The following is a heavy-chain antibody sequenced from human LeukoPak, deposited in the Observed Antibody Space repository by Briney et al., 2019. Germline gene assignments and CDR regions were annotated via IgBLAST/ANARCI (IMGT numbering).Heavy chain of an antibody. Sequence: ASVKVSCKASGGTFSNYSINWVRQAPGQGLEWMGRFIPILDITNYVQKFQGRVTITADKSTSTAYMELSSLRSEDTAVYYCASMQGYCSAGTCYYYYGMDVWGQGTTVTVSS. J-gene: IGHJ6*02. CDR2: FIPILDIT. V-gene: IGHV1-69*02. CDR1: GGTFSNYS. D-gene: IGHD2-15*01. CDR3: ASMQGYCSAGTCYYYYGMDV.